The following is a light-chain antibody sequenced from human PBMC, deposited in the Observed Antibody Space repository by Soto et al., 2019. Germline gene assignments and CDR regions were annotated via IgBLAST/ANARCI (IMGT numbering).Light chain of an antibody. CDR3: QHHNTYPRT. J-gene: IGKJ1*01. Sequence: DIRMTQSPSSLSASVADRVTITCRASQGIRNDLGWYQQTPGKAPRRLIYGASNLESGVPSRFSGSGSGTEFTLTISSLQPEDFGTYYCQHHNTYPRTFGQGTKVDIK. V-gene: IGKV1-17*01. CDR1: QGIRND. CDR2: GAS.